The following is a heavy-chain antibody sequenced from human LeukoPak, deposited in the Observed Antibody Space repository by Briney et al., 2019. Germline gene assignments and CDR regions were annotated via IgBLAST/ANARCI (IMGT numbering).Heavy chain of an antibody. CDR3: ARRQYDVLTGSYYFDV. D-gene: IGHD3-9*01. CDR2: INHSGST. Sequence: SETLSLTCAVYGGSFSGYYWSWIRQPPGKGLEWIGEINHSGSTNYNPSLKSRVTISVDTSRNQFSLKLSSVTAADTAVYYCARRQYDVLTGSYYFDVWGQGTLVTVSS. CDR1: GGSFSGYY. J-gene: IGHJ4*02. V-gene: IGHV4-34*01.